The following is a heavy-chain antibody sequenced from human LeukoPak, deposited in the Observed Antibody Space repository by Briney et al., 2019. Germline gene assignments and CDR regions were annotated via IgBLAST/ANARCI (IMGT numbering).Heavy chain of an antibody. CDR2: IYYSGNT. Sequence: SETLSLTCTVSGDSISSSNSYWGWIRQPPGKGLEWIGSIYYSGNTYYNASLKSRVTISVDTSKNQFSLKLSSVTAADTAVYYCAGLTSYNWFDPWGQGTLVTVSS. V-gene: IGHV4-39*07. CDR1: GDSISSSNSY. J-gene: IGHJ5*02. D-gene: IGHD3-9*01. CDR3: AGLTSYNWFDP.